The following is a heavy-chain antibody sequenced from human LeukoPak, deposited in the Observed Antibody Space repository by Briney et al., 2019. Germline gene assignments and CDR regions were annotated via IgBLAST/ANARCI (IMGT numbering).Heavy chain of an antibody. CDR2: IIPIFGTA. CDR3: ARQRIPYYYDSSGGQIDY. CDR1: GGTFSSYA. D-gene: IGHD3-22*01. Sequence: SVKVSCKASGGTFSSYAISWVRQAPGQGLEWMGGIIPIFGTANYAQKFQGRVTITADESTSTAYMELSSLRSEDTAVYYCARQRIPYYYDSSGGQIDYWGQGTLVTVSS. J-gene: IGHJ4*02. V-gene: IGHV1-69*01.